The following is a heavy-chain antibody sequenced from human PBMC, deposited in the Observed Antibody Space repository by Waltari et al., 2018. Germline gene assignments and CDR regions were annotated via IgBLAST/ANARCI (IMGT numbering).Heavy chain of an antibody. CDR2: IYGNDDK. Sequence: QITLKESGPTLMKPTQTLTLTCAFSGFSLTTGSVAVGWIRQPTGKAPEWLALIYGNDDKKYSPSLRSRLTITKDSSENQVVLTMTNVDPVDTATYYCAHRYFSNFDYWGQGTLVTVSS. D-gene: IGHD3-9*01. CDR3: AHRYFSNFDY. CDR1: GFSLTTGSVA. V-gene: IGHV2-5*01. J-gene: IGHJ4*02.